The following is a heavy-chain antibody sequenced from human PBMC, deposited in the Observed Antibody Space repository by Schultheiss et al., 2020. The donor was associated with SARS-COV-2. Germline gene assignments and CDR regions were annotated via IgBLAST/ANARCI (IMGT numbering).Heavy chain of an antibody. CDR1: GYTFTSYA. CDR3: ARGDVTTGYYGMDV. D-gene: IGHD1-14*01. Sequence: ASVKVSCKASGYTFTSYAMHWVRQAPGQGLEWMGRIIPIFGIANYAQKFQGSVTMTRDTSISTAYMELSRLRSEDTAVYYCARGDVTTGYYGMDVWGQGTTVTVSS. V-gene: IGHV1-2*02. J-gene: IGHJ6*02. CDR2: IIPIFGIA.